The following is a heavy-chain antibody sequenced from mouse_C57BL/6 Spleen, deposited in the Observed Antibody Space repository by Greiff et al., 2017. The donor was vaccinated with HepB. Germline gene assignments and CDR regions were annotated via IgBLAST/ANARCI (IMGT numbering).Heavy chain of an antibody. V-gene: IGHV1-15*01. CDR2: IDPETGGT. CDR3: TRGLLYEYFDV. J-gene: IGHJ1*03. D-gene: IGHD2-12*01. CDR1: GYTFTDYE. Sequence: VQLQQSGAELVRPGASVTLSCKASGYTFTDYEMHWVKQTPVHGLEWIGAIDPETGGTAYNQKFKGKAILTADKSSSTAYMELRSLTSEDSAVYYCTRGLLYEYFDVWGTGTTVTVSS.